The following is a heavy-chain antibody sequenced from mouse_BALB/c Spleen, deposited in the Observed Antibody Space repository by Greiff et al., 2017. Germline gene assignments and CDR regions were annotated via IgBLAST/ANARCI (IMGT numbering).Heavy chain of an antibody. CDR1: GYSFTDYI. Sequence: EVQLQQTGPELVTPGASVTISCKASGYSFTDYIMLWVKQSHGKSLEWIGNINPYYGSTSYNLKFKGKATLTVDKSSSTAYMQLNRLTSEDSAVYYCARRGSYYGNRFYYAMDYWGQGTSVTVSS. CDR3: ARRGSYYGNRFYYAMDY. CDR2: INPYYGST. D-gene: IGHD2-1*01. J-gene: IGHJ4*01. V-gene: IGHV1-39*01.